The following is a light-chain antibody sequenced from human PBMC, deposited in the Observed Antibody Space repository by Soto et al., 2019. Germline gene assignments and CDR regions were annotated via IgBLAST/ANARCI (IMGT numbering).Light chain of an antibody. J-gene: IGKJ5*01. CDR3: QQSYKMPS. CDR2: ATS. V-gene: IGKV1-39*01. CDR1: RNVSIY. Sequence: EIPLTQSPSSLAASVGDRLTLTCRASRNVSIYLNWYQHKPGKGPTLLIHATSNLQIGVPSRFSGSGSGTEFTLTIRSLEPEDFRTYYCQQSYKMPSFGQGTRLVIK.